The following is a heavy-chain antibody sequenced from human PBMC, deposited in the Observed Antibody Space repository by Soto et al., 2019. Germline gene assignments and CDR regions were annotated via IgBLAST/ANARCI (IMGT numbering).Heavy chain of an antibody. CDR1: GGTFSSYT. CDR3: ARGLAGDLQTSFDY. V-gene: IGHV1-69*02. Sequence: QVQLVQSGAEVKTPGSSVKVSCKASGGTFSSYTISWVRQAPGQGLEWMGRIIPILGIANYAQKFQGRVTITADKSTSTADRERSSLRSEDTAVYYCARGLAGDLQTSFDYWGQGTLVTVSS. J-gene: IGHJ4*02. CDR2: IIPILGIA.